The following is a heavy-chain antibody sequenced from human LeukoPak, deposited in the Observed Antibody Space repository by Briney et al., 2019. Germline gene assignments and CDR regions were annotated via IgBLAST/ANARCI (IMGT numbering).Heavy chain of an antibody. J-gene: IGHJ6*02. D-gene: IGHD2-21*02. Sequence: ASVKVSCKASGYTFTSYGISWVRQAPGQGLEWMGWISAYNGNTNYAQNLQGRVTMTTDTSTSTAYMELRSLRSDDTAVYYCARELLSPAYCGGDCYSVIYYYGMDVWGQGTTVTVSS. V-gene: IGHV1-18*01. CDR3: ARELLSPAYCGGDCYSVIYYYGMDV. CDR1: GYTFTSYG. CDR2: ISAYNGNT.